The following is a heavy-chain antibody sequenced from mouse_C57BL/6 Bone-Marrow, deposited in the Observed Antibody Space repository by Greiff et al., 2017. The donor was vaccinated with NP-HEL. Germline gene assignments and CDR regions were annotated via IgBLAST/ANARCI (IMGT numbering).Heavy chain of an antibody. CDR3: ARWSNSCYYGSYYFDY. Sequence: QVQLQQPGAELVQPGASVKMSCKASGYTFTSYWITWVKQRPGQGLEWIGAIYPGSGSTNYNENFKSKATLTVDTSSSTTYMQLSSLTSEDSAVYYCARWSNSCYYGSYYFDYWGQGTTLTVSS. CDR2: IYPGSGST. CDR1: GYTFTSYW. V-gene: IGHV1-55*01. D-gene: IGHD1-1*01. J-gene: IGHJ2*01.